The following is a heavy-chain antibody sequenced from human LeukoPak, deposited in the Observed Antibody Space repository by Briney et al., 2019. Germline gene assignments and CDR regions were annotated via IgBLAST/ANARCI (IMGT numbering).Heavy chain of an antibody. CDR1: GFTFTNYW. D-gene: IGHD2-15*01. V-gene: IGHV3-74*01. CDR3: ACSAT. Sequence: GGSLRLSCVASGFTFTNYWMHWVRQAPGKGLVWVSRVNSDGSSTTYADSVKGRFTISRDNAKNTVHLQVNSLRAEDTGVYYCACSATWGQGTPVTVSS. CDR2: VNSDGSST. J-gene: IGHJ5*02.